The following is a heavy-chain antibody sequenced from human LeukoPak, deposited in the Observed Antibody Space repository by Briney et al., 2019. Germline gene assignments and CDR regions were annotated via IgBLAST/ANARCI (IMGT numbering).Heavy chain of an antibody. J-gene: IGHJ4*02. CDR1: GYTFTGYY. CDR2: INPNSGST. Sequence: ASVKVSCKASGYTFTGYYMHWVRKAPGQGLEWMGWINPNSGSTNYAQKFQGRVTMTRDTSISTAYMELSRLRSDDTAVYYCARDQFRAARPGYWGQGTLVTVSS. D-gene: IGHD6-6*01. CDR3: ARDQFRAARPGY. V-gene: IGHV1-2*02.